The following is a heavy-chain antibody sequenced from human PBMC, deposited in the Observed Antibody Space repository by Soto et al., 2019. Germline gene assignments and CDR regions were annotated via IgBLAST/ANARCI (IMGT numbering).Heavy chain of an antibody. D-gene: IGHD2-2*01. CDR2: VSPYNGDT. V-gene: IGHV1-18*04. J-gene: IGHJ6*02. CDR3: AREVGHMDV. Sequence: ASVKVSCKAFGYTFTTYGMNWVRQAPGQGLEWMGWVSPYNGDTTYAQKVQGRVTMTTDTSTRTAYLELRSLRSDDTAVYYCAREVGHMDVWGQGTTVTVSS. CDR1: GYTFTTYG.